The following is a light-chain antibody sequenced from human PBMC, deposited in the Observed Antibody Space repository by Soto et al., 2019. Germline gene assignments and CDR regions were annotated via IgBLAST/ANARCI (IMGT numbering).Light chain of an antibody. Sequence: IVMTQSPATLSVSPGERVTLSCRASQGIGITLAWYQQKPGQTPSLLIYGASTRATGIPAKFSGSGSGTEFTRTINSLQSDDSAVYYWQRYNDWPLTLGGGTKVEIK. CDR3: QRYNDWPLT. V-gene: IGKV3-15*01. CDR2: GAS. J-gene: IGKJ4*01. CDR1: QGIGIT.